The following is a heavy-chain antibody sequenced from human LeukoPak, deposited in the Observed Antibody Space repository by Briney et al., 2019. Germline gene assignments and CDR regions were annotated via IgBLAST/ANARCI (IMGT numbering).Heavy chain of an antibody. CDR1: GGTFSSYA. Sequence: SVKVSCKASGGTFSSYAISWVRQAPGQGLEWMGGIIPIFGTANYAQRFQGRVTITADESTSTVYMELSSLKSYDTAVYYCARGEVPPHYFDFWGQGTPVTVSS. J-gene: IGHJ4*02. V-gene: IGHV1-69*13. CDR2: IIPIFGTA. CDR3: ARGEVPPHYFDF.